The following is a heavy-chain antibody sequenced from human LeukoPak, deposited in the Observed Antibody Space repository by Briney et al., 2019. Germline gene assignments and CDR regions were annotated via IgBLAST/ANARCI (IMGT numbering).Heavy chain of an antibody. CDR1: GYSFFSNYW. V-gene: IGHV5-51*01. CDR3: ARASRDGYNQNFDY. Sequence: GEFLKISCKAYGYSFFSNYWIAWVRQMPGKGLEWMGILYPGDSDSRYSPSFQGQVTISADRSISTAYLHWSSLKVSDTAMYYCARASRDGYNQNFDYWGQGTLVTVSS. CDR2: LYPGDSDS. D-gene: IGHD5-24*01. J-gene: IGHJ4*02.